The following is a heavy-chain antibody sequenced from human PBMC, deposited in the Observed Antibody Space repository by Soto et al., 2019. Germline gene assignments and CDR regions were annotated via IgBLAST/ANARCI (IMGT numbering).Heavy chain of an antibody. J-gene: IGHJ4*02. CDR1: GVSISSSNW. Sequence: PSETLSLTCDVSGVSISSSNWWSWIRQPPGKGLEWIGEINHSGSTNYNPSLKSRVTISVDTSKNQFSLKLSSVTAADTAVYYCARGGGRCSGGSCYDDYWGQGTLVTVSS. CDR2: INHSGST. V-gene: IGHV4-4*02. D-gene: IGHD2-15*01. CDR3: ARGGGRCSGGSCYDDY.